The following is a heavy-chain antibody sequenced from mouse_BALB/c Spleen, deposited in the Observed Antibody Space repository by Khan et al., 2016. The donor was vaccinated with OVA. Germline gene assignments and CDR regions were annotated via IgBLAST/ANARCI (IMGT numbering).Heavy chain of an antibody. CDR2: INPRGDYT. J-gene: IGHJ1*01. V-gene: IGHV1-4*01. Sequence: QVQLKESGAELARPGASVKMSCKASGYTFTSYTIQWVKQRPGQGLEWVGYINPRGDYTDYNQKFKDKATLTADKSSSAAYIQLSSLTSDDSADYYCAREYDGAAFFDVWGAGTTVTVSS. D-gene: IGHD2-12*01. CDR3: AREYDGAAFFDV. CDR1: GYTFTSYT.